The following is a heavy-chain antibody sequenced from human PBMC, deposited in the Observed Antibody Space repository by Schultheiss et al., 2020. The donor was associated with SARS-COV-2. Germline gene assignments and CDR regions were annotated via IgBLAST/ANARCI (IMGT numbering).Heavy chain of an antibody. Sequence: ASVKVSCKASGYTFTGYYMHWVRQAPGQGLEWMGWINPNSGGTNYAQKFQGRVTMTRDTSISTAYMELSSLRSEDTAVYYCARRSDYFDYWAQGTLVTVSS. V-gene: IGHV1-2*02. CDR2: INPNSGGT. CDR1: GYTFTGYY. CDR3: ARRSDYFDY. J-gene: IGHJ4*02. D-gene: IGHD2-15*01.